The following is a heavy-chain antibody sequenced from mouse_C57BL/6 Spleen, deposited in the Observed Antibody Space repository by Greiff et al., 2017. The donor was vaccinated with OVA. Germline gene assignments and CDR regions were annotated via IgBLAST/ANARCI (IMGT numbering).Heavy chain of an antibody. D-gene: IGHD2-12*01. J-gene: IGHJ4*01. V-gene: IGHV1-53*01. CDR2: INPSNGGT. Sequence: QVQLQQPGTELVKPGASVKLSCKASGYTFTSYWMHWVTQRPGQGLEWIGNINPSNGGTNYNEKFKSKATLTVDKSSSTAYMQLSSLSSEDSAVYYCGRYDYCHYAMDYWGQGTSVTFSS. CDR3: GRYDYCHYAMDY. CDR1: GYTFTSYW.